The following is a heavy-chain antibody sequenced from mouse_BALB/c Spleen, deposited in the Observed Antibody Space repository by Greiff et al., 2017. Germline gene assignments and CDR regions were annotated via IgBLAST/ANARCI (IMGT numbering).Heavy chain of an antibody. D-gene: IGHD1-1*02. CDR1: GYTFTSYW. V-gene: IGHV1-5*01. CDR3: TRLCEGYGLYCCAMDY. J-gene: IGHJ4*01. CDR2: LYPGNSDT. Sequence: VQLQQSGTVLVRPGASVKLSCKASGYTFTSYWMHWVKQRPGQGLEWIGALYPGNSDTSYNQKFKGKAKLTAVTSASTAYMELSSLTNEDSAVYYCTRLCEGYGLYCCAMDYWGQGTSVTVSS.